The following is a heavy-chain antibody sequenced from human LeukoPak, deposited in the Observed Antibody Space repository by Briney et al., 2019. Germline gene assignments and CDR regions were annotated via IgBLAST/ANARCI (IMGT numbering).Heavy chain of an antibody. V-gene: IGHV3-30*04. D-gene: IGHD1-26*01. CDR1: GFTFSSYA. J-gene: IGHJ4*02. CDR2: ISYDGSNK. Sequence: GGSLRLSCAAPGFTFSSYAMHWVRQAPGKGLEWVAVISYDGSNKYYADSVKGRFTISRDNSKNTLYLQMNSLRAEDTAVYYCARARCSGSYYQSFAFDYWGQGTLVTVSS. CDR3: ARARCSGSYYQSFAFDY.